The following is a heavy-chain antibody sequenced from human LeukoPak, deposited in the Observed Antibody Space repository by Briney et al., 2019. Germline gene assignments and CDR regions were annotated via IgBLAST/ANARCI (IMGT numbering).Heavy chain of an antibody. D-gene: IGHD6-13*01. CDR1: GLTFSSYG. CDR2: ISYDGSNK. J-gene: IGHJ4*02. CDR3: AKDRIAAAGGGPFEY. V-gene: IGHV3-30*18. Sequence: GGSLRLSCAASGLTFSSYGMHWVRQAPGKGLEWVAVISYDGSNKYYADSVKGRFTISRDNSKNTLYLQMNSLRAEDTAVYYCAKDRIAAAGGGPFEYWGQGTLVTVSS.